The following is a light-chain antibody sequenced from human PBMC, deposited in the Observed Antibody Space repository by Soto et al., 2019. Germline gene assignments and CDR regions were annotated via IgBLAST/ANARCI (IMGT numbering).Light chain of an antibody. CDR2: DVS. V-gene: IGLV2-14*01. CDR1: SSDVGGYNY. Sequence: QSALTQPASVSGSPGQSITISCTGTSSDVGGYNYVSWYQQHPGKAPKLMIYDVSNRPSGVSNRFSGSKSGNTASLTISGLQAEDEADYYCSSYTRSSLVVFGGATQLTIL. CDR3: SSYTRSSLVV. J-gene: IGLJ2*01.